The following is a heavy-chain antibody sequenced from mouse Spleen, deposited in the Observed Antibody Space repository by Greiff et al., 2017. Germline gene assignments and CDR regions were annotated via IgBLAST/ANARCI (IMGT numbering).Heavy chain of an antibody. CDR1: GFSLTNYA. J-gene: IGHJ1*01. D-gene: IGHD1-1*02. CDR2: IWSDGST. V-gene: IGHV2-4-1*01. CDR3: ARKDGSPSYWYFDV. Sequence: QVQLQESGPGLVAPSQSLSITCTVSGFSLTNYAVHWVRQSPGKGLEWLGVIWSDGSTDYNAAFISRLSISKDNSKGQVFFKMNSLQADDTAIYYCARKDGSPSYWYFDVWGAGTTVTVSS.